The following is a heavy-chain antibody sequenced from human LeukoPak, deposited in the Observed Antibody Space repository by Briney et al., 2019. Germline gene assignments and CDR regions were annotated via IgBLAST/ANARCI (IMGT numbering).Heavy chain of an antibody. V-gene: IGHV3-30*02. J-gene: IGHJ3*01. CDR1: GFTYSSYG. CDR2: IRPDASKE. Sequence: GGSLRLSCAASGFTYSSYGMHWVRQAPGKGLEWVAFIRPDASKEYHADSVKGRFIISRDNSKKILYLQMNSLRVEDTAMYYCAKEAGLFDVWGQGAMVIVSS. CDR3: AKEAGLFDV.